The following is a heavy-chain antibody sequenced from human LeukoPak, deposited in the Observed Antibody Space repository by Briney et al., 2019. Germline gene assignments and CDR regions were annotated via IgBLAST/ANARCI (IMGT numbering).Heavy chain of an antibody. V-gene: IGHV3-48*03. CDR1: GFSFSSYE. J-gene: IGHJ4*02. D-gene: IGHD6-13*01. CDR2: IGSSGSTV. CDR3: ARDGLVYSSSWYGALAY. Sequence: GGSLTLSCAASGFSFSSYEINGVRQAPGKGLEWVSYIGSSGSTVYYAHSVKGRFTMSRDNAKSSLYLQMNSLRAEDTAVYYCARDGLVYSSSWYGALAYWGQGTLVTVSS.